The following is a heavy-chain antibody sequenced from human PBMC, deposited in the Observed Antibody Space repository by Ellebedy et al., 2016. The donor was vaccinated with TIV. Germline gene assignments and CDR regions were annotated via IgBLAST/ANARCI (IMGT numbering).Heavy chain of an antibody. CDR1: GDSISSSNW. CDR3: ARAPAGTQQSPLDY. Sequence: MPSETLSLTCAASGDSISSSNWWNWVRQTPGKGLEWIGEIYQSGSTNYNPSLKSRVTISVDKSKNQFSLKLTSVTAADTAVYYCARAPAGTQQSPLDYWGQGTLVTVSS. V-gene: IGHV4-4*02. D-gene: IGHD6-13*01. J-gene: IGHJ4*02. CDR2: IYQSGST.